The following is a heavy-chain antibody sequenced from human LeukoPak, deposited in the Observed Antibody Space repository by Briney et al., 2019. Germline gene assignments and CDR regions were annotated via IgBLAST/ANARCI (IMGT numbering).Heavy chain of an antibody. Sequence: SETLSLTCTVSGGSISSYYWSWIRQPPGKGLEWIGYIYYGGSTNYNPSLKSRVTISVDTSKNQFSLKLSSVTAADTAVYYCARDRPRWLQALDAFDIWGQGTMVTVSS. CDR3: ARDRPRWLQALDAFDI. J-gene: IGHJ3*02. CDR2: IYYGGST. V-gene: IGHV4-59*12. CDR1: GGSISSYY. D-gene: IGHD5-24*01.